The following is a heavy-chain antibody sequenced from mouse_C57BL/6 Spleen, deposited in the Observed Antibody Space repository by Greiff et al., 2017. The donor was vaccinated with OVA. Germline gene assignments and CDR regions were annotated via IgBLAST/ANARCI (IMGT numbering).Heavy chain of an antibody. V-gene: IGHV1-82*01. Sequence: QVQLQQSGPELVKPGASVKISCKASGYAFSSSWMNWVKQRPGKGLEWIGRIYPGDGDTNYNGKFKGKATLTADKSSSTAYMQLSSLTSEDSAVYFCARSAFNYWYFDVWGTGTTVTVSS. J-gene: IGHJ1*03. CDR3: ARSAFNYWYFDV. CDR2: IYPGDGDT. CDR1: GYAFSSSW.